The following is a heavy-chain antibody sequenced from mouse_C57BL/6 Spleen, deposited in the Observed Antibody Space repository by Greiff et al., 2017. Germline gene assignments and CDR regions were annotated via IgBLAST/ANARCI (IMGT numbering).Heavy chain of an antibody. CDR2: ICPGDGDT. V-gene: IGHV1-82*01. D-gene: IGHD1-1*02. CDR1: GYAFSSSW. CDR3: ARIGYYGFAY. Sequence: QVQLKQSGPELVKPGASVKISCKASGYAFSSSWMNWVKQRPGKGLEWIGRICPGDGDTNYNGKFKGKATLTADKSSSTAYMQLSSLTSEDSAVYFWARIGYYGFAYWGQGTLVTVSA. J-gene: IGHJ3*01.